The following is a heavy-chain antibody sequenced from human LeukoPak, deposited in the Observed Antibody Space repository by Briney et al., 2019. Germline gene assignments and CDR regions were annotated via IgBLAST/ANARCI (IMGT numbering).Heavy chain of an antibody. J-gene: IGHJ6*02. CDR1: GGSISNYY. CDR2: IYYSGST. CDR3: ARRGYSSSWSSGYYYYYYGMDV. V-gene: IGHV4-59*08. Sequence: SETLSLTCTVSGGSISNYYWSWIRQPPGKGLEWIGYIYYSGSTTSNPSLKSRVTISVDTSKNQFSLKLSSVTAADTAVYYCARRGYSSSWSSGYYYYYYGMDVWGQGTTVTVSS. D-gene: IGHD6-13*01.